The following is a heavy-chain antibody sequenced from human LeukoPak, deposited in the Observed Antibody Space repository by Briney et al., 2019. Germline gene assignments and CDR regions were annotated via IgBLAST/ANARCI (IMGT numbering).Heavy chain of an antibody. V-gene: IGHV1-18*04. CDR1: RYTFTDYY. J-gene: IGHJ4*02. Sequence: ASVKVSCKASRYTFTDYYMHWVRQAPGQGLEWMGWISAYNGNTNYAQKLQGRVTMTTDTSTSTAYMELRSLRSDDTAVYYCARDLGSGYPNSFDYWGQGTLVTVSS. D-gene: IGHD3-22*01. CDR2: ISAYNGNT. CDR3: ARDLGSGYPNSFDY.